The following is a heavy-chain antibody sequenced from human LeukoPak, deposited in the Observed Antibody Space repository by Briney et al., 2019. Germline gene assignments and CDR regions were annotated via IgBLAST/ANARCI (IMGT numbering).Heavy chain of an antibody. CDR3: AKGVTGIAGRYSSGWYVGMDV. CDR2: NSRCGGST. Sequence: GGSPRLSCAASGFTFSRYAMIWVRHAPGKGLEWVSANSRCGGSTHYADSVKGRLTISRDNSKITLSLQMNSLRAEHTCVYYCAKGVTGIAGRYSSGWYVGMDVWGQGTTVTVSS. D-gene: IGHD6-19*01. V-gene: IGHV3-23*01. J-gene: IGHJ6*01. CDR1: GFTFSRYA.